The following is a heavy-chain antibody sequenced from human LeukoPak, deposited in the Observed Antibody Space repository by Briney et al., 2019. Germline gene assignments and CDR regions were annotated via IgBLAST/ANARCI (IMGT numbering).Heavy chain of an antibody. CDR2: IRVPSISRTSTDI. CDR1: GFTFSSYA. J-gene: IGHJ4*02. V-gene: IGHV3-21*01. CDR3: ARTGILEYYETSGYHY. Sequence: KSGGSLRLSCAASGFTFSSYAMSWVRQAPGKGPEWVASIRVPSISRTSTDIFYADSVKGRFTISRDNAKNSVFLQMNSLTVEDTAVYFCARTGILEYYETSGYHYWGQGTLVTVSS. D-gene: IGHD3-22*01.